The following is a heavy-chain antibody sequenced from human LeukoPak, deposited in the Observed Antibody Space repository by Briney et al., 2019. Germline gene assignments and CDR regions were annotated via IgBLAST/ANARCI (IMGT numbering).Heavy chain of an antibody. J-gene: IGHJ4*02. V-gene: IGHV4-59*01. CDR2: IYYSGST. CDR3: ARSYYYGSGSYDY. D-gene: IGHD3-10*01. Sequence: SETLSLTCTVSGGSISSYYWSWIRQPPGKGLERIGYIYYSGSTNYNPSLKSRVTISVDTSKNQFSLKLSSVTAADTAVYYCARSYYYGSGSYDYWGQGTPVTVSS. CDR1: GGSISSYY.